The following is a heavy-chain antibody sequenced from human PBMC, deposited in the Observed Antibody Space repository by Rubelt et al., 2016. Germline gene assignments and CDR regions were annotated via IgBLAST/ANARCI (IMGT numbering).Heavy chain of an antibody. J-gene: IGHJ4*02. D-gene: IGHD2-21*01. V-gene: IGHV4-34*01. CDR2: INHSGST. Sequence: QVQLQQWGAGLLKPSETLSLTCAVYGGSFSGYYWSWIRQPPGKGLEWLGEINHSGSTNYNPSLKSRVTISVDTSKNQFSLRLSSVTAADTAVYYCARIDYYFDFWGQGTLVTVSS. CDR3: ARIDYYFDF. CDR1: GGSFSGYY.